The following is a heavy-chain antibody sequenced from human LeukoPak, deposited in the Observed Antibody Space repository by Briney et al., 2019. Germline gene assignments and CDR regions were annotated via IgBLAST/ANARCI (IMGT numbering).Heavy chain of an antibody. J-gene: IGHJ2*01. D-gene: IGHD3-10*01. CDR2: INPNSGGT. CDR1: GYTFTGYY. Sequence: ASVKVSCKASGYTFTGYYMHWVRQAPGQGLEWMGWINPNSGGTNYAQKFQGRVTMTRDTSISTAYMELSRLRSDDTAVYYCARALRFCGPGNKCPYFDLWGRGTLVTVSS. CDR3: ARALRFCGPGNKCPYFDL. V-gene: IGHV1-2*02.